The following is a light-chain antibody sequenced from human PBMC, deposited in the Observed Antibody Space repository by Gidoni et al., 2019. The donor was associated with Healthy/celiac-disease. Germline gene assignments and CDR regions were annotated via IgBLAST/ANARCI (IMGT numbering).Light chain of an antibody. CDR3: QVWDSSSDRVV. V-gene: IGLV3-21*04. J-gene: IGLJ2*01. Sequence: SYVLTQPPSVSVAPGKTARITCGGNNIGSKSVHWYQQKPGQAPVLVIYYDSDRPSGIPERFSGSNSGNTATLTISRVEAGDEAGYYCQVWDSSSDRVVFGGGTKLTVL. CDR2: YDS. CDR1: NIGSKS.